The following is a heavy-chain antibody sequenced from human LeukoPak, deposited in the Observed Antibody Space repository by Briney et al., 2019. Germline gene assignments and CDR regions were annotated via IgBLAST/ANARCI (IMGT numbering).Heavy chain of an antibody. J-gene: IGHJ4*02. CDR3: AKEADYCSTTSCYYPGY. CDR2: IRYDGTDK. Sequence: GGSLRLSCAASGFSFSSYGIHWVRQAPGKGLEWVAFIRYDGTDKYYADSVKGRFTISRDNSKNTLFLQMNSLRAEDTAVYYCAKEADYCSTTSCYYPGYWGQGTLVTVSS. CDR1: GFSFSSYG. D-gene: IGHD2-2*01. V-gene: IGHV3-30*02.